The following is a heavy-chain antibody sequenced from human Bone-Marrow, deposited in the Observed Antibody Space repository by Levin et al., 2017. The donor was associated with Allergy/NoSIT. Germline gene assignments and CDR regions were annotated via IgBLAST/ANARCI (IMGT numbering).Heavy chain of an antibody. D-gene: IGHD6-19*01. J-gene: IGHJ3*02. Sequence: PGGSLRLSCAASGFTFSSYSMNWVRQAPGKGLEWVSYISSSSSTIYYADSVKGRFTISRDNAKNSLYLQMNSLRAEDTAVYYCARDYIAVAGIRTIFSDAFDIWGQGTMVTVSS. CDR2: ISSSSSTI. CDR3: ARDYIAVAGIRTIFSDAFDI. CDR1: GFTFSSYS. V-gene: IGHV3-48*04.